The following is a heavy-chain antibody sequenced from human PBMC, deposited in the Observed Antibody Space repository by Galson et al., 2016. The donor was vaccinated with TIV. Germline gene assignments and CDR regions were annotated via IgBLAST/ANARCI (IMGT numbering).Heavy chain of an antibody. CDR1: GGTFKIHS. V-gene: IGHV1-69*13. J-gene: IGHJ6*02. Sequence: SVKVSCKASGGTFKIHSITWVRQAPGQGLEWMGGIIPVFGTANYAQRFRGRVTITADESTNTAYLQLSSLRSEDTAVYYCATVITVGGVIVYRRDYGMDVWGQGTTVTVSS. CDR3: ATVITVGGVIVYRRDYGMDV. CDR2: IIPVFGTA. D-gene: IGHD3-16*02.